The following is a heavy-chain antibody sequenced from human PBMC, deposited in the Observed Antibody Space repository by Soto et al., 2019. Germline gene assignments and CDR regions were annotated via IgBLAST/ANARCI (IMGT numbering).Heavy chain of an antibody. Sequence: PGASLKISWKGSGYSFTSYWFGWVRQMPGKGLEWMGIIYTGASDTRYSPSFQGQVTISADKYISTSDLQWSSLKASDTAMYYCARLGPYPYSESYSNYYGMDVWGQGTTVTVSS. V-gene: IGHV5-51*01. CDR2: IYTGASDT. CDR1: GYSFTSYW. J-gene: IGHJ6*02. CDR3: ARLGPYPYSESYSNYYGMDV. D-gene: IGHD1-26*01.